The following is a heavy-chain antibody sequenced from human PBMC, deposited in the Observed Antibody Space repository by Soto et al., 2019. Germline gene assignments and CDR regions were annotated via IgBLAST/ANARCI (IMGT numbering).Heavy chain of an antibody. CDR1: GGSVSSGSYY. Sequence: PSETLSLTCTVSGGSVSSGSYYWSWIRQPPGKGLEWIGYIYYSGSTNYNPSLKSRVTISVDTSKNQFSLKLSSVTAADTAVYYCARDPRRAARRGYYYYGMDVWGQGTTVTVSS. CDR3: ARDPRRAARRGYYYYGMDV. CDR2: IYYSGST. V-gene: IGHV4-61*01. D-gene: IGHD6-6*01. J-gene: IGHJ6*02.